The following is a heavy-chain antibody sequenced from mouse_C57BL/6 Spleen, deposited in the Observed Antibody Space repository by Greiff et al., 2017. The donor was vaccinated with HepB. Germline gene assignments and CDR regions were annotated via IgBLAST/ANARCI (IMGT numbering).Heavy chain of an antibody. D-gene: IGHD2-4*01. V-gene: IGHV2-6-1*01. Sequence: VMLVESGPGLVAPSQSLSITCTVSGFSLTSYGVHWVRQPPGKGLEWLVVIWSDGSTTYNSALKSRLSISKDNAKSHVFLKMISLQTDDAAMYYCARHDDYDGAWFADWGQGTLVTVSA. CDR1: GFSLTSYG. CDR2: IWSDGST. J-gene: IGHJ3*01. CDR3: ARHDDYDGAWFAD.